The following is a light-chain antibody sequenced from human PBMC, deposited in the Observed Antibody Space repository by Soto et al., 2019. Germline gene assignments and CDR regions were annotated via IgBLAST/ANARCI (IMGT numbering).Light chain of an antibody. CDR2: DVT. Sequence: QSALTQPASVSGSPGQSITISCTGTSSDIGAYNYVSWYQQHPGKVTKLMIYDVTNRPSGVSHRFSGSKSGNTASLTFFGLHAEDEADYYCCSYTLSGTYVFGGGTKITVL. V-gene: IGLV2-14*03. CDR3: CSYTLSGTYV. CDR1: SSDIGAYNY. J-gene: IGLJ1*01.